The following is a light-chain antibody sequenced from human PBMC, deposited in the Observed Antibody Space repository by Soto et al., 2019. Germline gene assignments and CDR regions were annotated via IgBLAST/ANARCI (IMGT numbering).Light chain of an antibody. Sequence: EIVLTQSPGTLSLAPGERATLSCRASQSVSSVYLAWYQQKPGQAPRLLISGTSIRASGIPDRFSGSGSGTDFTLTISRLEPEDFAVFYCRHYDSSLTWTFGQGTKVEVK. CDR3: RHYDSSLTWT. CDR1: QSVSSVY. CDR2: GTS. V-gene: IGKV3-20*01. J-gene: IGKJ1*01.